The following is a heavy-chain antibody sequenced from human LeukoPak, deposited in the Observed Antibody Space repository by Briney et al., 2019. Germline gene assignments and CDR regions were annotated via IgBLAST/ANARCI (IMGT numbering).Heavy chain of an antibody. D-gene: IGHD1-26*01. CDR2: IYYSGST. J-gene: IGHJ3*02. CDR1: GGSISSYY. Sequence: PSETLSLTCTVSGGSISSYYWSWIRQPPGKGLEWIGYIYYSGSTNYNPSLKSRVTISVDTSKNQFSLKLSSVTAADTAVYYCARGRGQGWELLNVAFDIWGQGTMVTVSS. CDR3: ARGRGQGWELLNVAFDI. V-gene: IGHV4-59*01.